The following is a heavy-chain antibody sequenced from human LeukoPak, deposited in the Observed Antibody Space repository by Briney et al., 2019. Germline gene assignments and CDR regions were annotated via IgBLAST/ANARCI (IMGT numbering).Heavy chain of an antibody. Sequence: ASVKVSCKASGYTFTSYGISWVRQAPGQGLEWMGWISAYNGNTNYAQKLQGRVTMTTDTSTSTAYMELRSLRSDDTAVYYCARVGNSGSGSYDYYYYGMDVWGQGTTVTVSS. CDR1: GYTFTSYG. J-gene: IGHJ6*02. CDR2: ISAYNGNT. CDR3: ARVGNSGSGSYDYYYYGMDV. V-gene: IGHV1-18*01. D-gene: IGHD3-10*01.